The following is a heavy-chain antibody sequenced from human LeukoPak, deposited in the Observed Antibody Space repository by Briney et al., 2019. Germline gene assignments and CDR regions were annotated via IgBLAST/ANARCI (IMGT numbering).Heavy chain of an antibody. D-gene: IGHD3-22*01. V-gene: IGHV3-9*01. CDR2: ISWNSGSI. Sequence: GRPLRLSCAASGFTFDDYAMHWVRQAPGKGLEWVSGISWNSGSIDYADSVKGRFTISRDNAKNSLYLQMNSLRGEDTALYYCAKANPDYDSSGYYEGPHDAFDIWGQGTMVTVSS. J-gene: IGHJ3*02. CDR3: AKANPDYDSSGYYEGPHDAFDI. CDR1: GFTFDDYA.